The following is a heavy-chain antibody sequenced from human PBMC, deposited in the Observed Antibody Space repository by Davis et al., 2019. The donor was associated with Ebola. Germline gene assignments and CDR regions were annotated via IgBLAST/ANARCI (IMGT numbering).Heavy chain of an antibody. D-gene: IGHD2-8*01. Sequence: GESLKISCEASGFTFSDYWMTWVRQAPGKGLEWVANINQYGGEEYYVDSVKGRFTISRDNAKNSLYLHLHSVRAEDTAIYYCAREIANGHHGMDVWGQGTTITVS. V-gene: IGHV3-7*01. J-gene: IGHJ6*02. CDR1: GFTFSDYW. CDR3: AREIANGHHGMDV. CDR2: INQYGGEE.